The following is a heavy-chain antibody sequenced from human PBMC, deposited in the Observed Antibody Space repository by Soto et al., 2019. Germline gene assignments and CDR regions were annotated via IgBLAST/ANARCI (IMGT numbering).Heavy chain of an antibody. J-gene: IGHJ6*03. V-gene: IGHV1-46*03. CDR1: GYTFTSYY. D-gene: IGHD6-6*01. CDR3: GRGLVAGYV. CDR2: INPNGGST. Sequence: QVQLVQSGAEVKKPGASVKVSCKASGYTFTSYYIHWVRQAPGQGLEWMGIINPNGGSTNYAQKFQGRVTLTRDTSTSTVYMDLSSLRSEDTAVYYCGRGLVAGYVWGKGPSFTVSS.